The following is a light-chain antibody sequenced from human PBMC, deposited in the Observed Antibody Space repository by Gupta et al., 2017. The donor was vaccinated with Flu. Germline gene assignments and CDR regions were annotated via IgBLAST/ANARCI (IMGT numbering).Light chain of an antibody. CDR3: KAWDTDIRV. CDR2: VNRDGSH. V-gene: IGLV4-69*01. CDR1: SGHGIYP. J-gene: IGLJ3*02. Sequence: VKITCTLSSGHGIYPISWHQQQPEKGHRYLMKVNRDGSHTTGDGVPGRFSGSSSGADRYLIISHLQSEDESDYFCKAWDTDIRVFGGGTKLTVL.